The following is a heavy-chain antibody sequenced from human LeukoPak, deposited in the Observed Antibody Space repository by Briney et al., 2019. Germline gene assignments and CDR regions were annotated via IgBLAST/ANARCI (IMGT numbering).Heavy chain of an antibody. V-gene: IGHV1-3*01. CDR2: INAGNGNT. J-gene: IGHJ4*02. Sequence: GASVKVSCKASGYTFTSYAMHWVRQAPGQRLERMGWINAGNGNTKYSQKFQGRVTITRDTSASIAYMELSSLRSEDTAVYYCARAKLLWFGELLDGGDYWGQGTLVTVSS. CDR1: GYTFTSYA. D-gene: IGHD3-10*01. CDR3: ARAKLLWFGELLDGGDY.